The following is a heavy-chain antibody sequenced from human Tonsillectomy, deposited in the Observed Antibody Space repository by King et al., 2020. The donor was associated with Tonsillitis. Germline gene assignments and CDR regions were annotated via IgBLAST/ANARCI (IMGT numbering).Heavy chain of an antibody. Sequence: DSGGGVVQPGRSLRLSCAASRFTFSNFAMHWVRQAPGKGLEWVAVISYDGSNKFYADSVKSRFTISRDNSNNTLHLQMNSLRTEDTAVYYCARLYDSSHGMDVWGQGTTVTVSS. CDR2: ISYDGSNK. D-gene: IGHD3-22*01. V-gene: IGHV3-30*04. J-gene: IGHJ6*02. CDR3: ARLYDSSHGMDV. CDR1: RFTFSNFA.